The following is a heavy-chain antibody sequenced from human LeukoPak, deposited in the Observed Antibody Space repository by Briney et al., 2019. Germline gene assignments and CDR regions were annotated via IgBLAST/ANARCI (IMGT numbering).Heavy chain of an antibody. CDR1: GFTFDDYA. D-gene: IGHD6-13*01. J-gene: IGHJ4*02. Sequence: PGGSLRLSCAASGFTFDDYAMHWVRQAPGRGLEWVSSVDGGGGGTYYADSVKGRFTISRDNSKDTLYLQMNGLRAEDTAVYLCAKQSAGSAAWYSLHYDFWGQGTLVTVSS. CDR3: AKQSAGSAAWYSLHYDF. CDR2: VDGGGGGT. V-gene: IGHV3-23*01.